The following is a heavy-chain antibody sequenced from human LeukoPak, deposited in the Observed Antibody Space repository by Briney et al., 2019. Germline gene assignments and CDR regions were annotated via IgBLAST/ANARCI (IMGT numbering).Heavy chain of an antibody. D-gene: IGHD6-13*01. V-gene: IGHV3-48*03. J-gene: IGHJ6*03. CDR1: GFTFSSYE. CDR3: ARVVEASSTWSPYYYYYMDV. Sequence: PGGSLRLSCTASGFTFSSYEMNWVRQAPGKGLEWVSYISRSGSTIYYADSVRGRFTTSRDNAKNSVYLQMNSLRAEDAAVYYCARVVEASSTWSPYYYYYMDVWGKGTTVTISS. CDR2: ISRSGSTI.